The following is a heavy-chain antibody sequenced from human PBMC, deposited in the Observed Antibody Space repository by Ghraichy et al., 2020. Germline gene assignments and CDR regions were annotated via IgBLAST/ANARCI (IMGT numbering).Heavy chain of an antibody. CDR2: ISGSGGST. CDR1: GFTFSSYA. Sequence: GGSLRLSCAASGFTFSSYAMSWVRQAPGKGLEWVSAISGSGGSTYYADSVKGRFTISRDNSKNTLYLQMNSLRAEDTAVYYCAKDMGGYYYDSSGYVDYWGQGTLVTVSS. CDR3: AKDMGGYYYDSSGYVDY. D-gene: IGHD3-22*01. J-gene: IGHJ4*02. V-gene: IGHV3-23*01.